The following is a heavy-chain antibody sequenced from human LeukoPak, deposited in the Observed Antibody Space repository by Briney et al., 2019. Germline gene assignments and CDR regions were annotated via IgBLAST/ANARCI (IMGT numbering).Heavy chain of an antibody. D-gene: IGHD5-24*01. CDR3: ARHNGDVYILELDY. CDR1: GGSISSYY. CDR2: IYYSGST. J-gene: IGHJ4*02. V-gene: IGHV4-59*08. Sequence: SETLSLTCTVSGGSISSYYWSWIRQPPGKGLEWIGYIYYSGSTNYNPSLKSRVTISVDTSKNQFSLKLSSVTAADTAVYYCARHNGDVYILELDYWGQGTLVTVSS.